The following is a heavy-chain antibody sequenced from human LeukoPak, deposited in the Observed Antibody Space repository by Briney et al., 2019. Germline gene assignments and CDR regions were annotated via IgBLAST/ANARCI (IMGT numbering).Heavy chain of an antibody. CDR3: AKGDYYDSSGPSFDY. V-gene: IGHV3-48*03. J-gene: IGHJ4*02. Sequence: PGGSLRLSCAASGFTFSSYEMNWVRQAPGKGLEWVSYISSSGSTIYYADSVKGRFTISRDNSKHTLYLQMTSLRAEDTAVYYCAKGDYYDSSGPSFDYWGQGTLVTVSS. D-gene: IGHD3-22*01. CDR1: GFTFSSYE. CDR2: ISSSGSTI.